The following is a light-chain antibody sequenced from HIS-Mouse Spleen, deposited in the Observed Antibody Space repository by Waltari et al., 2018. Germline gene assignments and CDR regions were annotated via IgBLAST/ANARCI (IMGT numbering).Light chain of an antibody. CDR3: SSDTSSSTYV. V-gene: IGLV2-14*03. J-gene: IGLJ1*01. CDR1: SSPVGVYNL. Sequence: QSALTTPASVSGSPGQSNTISCTGPSSPVGVYNLVPWYQQHPGKAPKLMIYDVSNRPSGVSNRFSGSTSGNTASLTISGLQAEDEADYYCSSDTSSSTYVFGTGTKVTVL. CDR2: DVS.